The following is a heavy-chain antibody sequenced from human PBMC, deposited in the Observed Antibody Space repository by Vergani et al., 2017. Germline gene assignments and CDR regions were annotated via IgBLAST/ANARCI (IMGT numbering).Heavy chain of an antibody. CDR2: IYSTGST. J-gene: IGHJ4*02. CDR1: GDSISSGVYY. V-gene: IGHV4-31*03. CDR3: AGMGGYDEGDAFRIGYFDS. Sequence: QVQLQESGPGLVKPSQTLSLTCSVSGDSISSGVYYWTWIRQHPGKGLEWIGYIYSTGSTHHNPSLRRRINMSVDTSKNQFSLKLNSVTAADTAMYYYAGMGGYDEGDAFRIGYFDSWGPGILVTVSS. D-gene: IGHD3-22*01.